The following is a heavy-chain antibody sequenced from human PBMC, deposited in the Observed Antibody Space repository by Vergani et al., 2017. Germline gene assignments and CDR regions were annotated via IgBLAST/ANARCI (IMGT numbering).Heavy chain of an antibody. CDR2: INPNSGGT. CDR3: ARVGRYSGRMGYFDY. J-gene: IGHJ4*02. CDR1: GYTFTGYY. Sequence: QVQLVQSGAEVKKPGASVKVSCKASGYTFTGYYMHWVRQAPGQGLEWMGWINPNSGGTNYAQKFQGRVTMTRDTSISTAYMELSRLRSDDSAVYYCARVGRYSGRMGYFDYWGQGTLVTVSS. V-gene: IGHV1-2*02. D-gene: IGHD1-26*01.